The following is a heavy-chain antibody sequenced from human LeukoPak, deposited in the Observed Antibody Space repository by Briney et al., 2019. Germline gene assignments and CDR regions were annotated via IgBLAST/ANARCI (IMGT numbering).Heavy chain of an antibody. CDR3: ARDRLGPSFSVSHFDL. CDR2: INYNGAIT. CDR1: GFTFVDYG. V-gene: IGHV3-20*04. D-gene: IGHD3-3*02. J-gene: IGHJ4*02. Sequence: GSLRLSCATSGFTFVDYGLSWVRRAPGKGLEWLCAINYNGAITDYADSVKGRFTISRDNAKNSLYLRMDSLRAGDTALYYCARDRLGPSFSVSHFDLWGQGTLVTVSS.